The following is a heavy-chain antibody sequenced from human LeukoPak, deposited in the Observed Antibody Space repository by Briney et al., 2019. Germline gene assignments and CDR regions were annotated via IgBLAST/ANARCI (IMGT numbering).Heavy chain of an antibody. CDR2: IRAGGDNT. CDR3: AKGMVRGVILKGFDY. J-gene: IGHJ4*02. CDR1: GFTFSSYG. Sequence: GGSLRLSCAASGFTFSSYGMSWVRQAPGKGLEWVSGIRAGGDNTYYADSVKGRFTISRDNSKNTLYLQMNSLRAEDTAVYYCAKGMVRGVILKGFDYWGQGTLVTVSS. D-gene: IGHD3-10*01. V-gene: IGHV3-23*01.